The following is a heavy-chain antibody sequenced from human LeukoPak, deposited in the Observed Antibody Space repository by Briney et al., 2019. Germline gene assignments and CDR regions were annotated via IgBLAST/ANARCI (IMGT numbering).Heavy chain of an antibody. Sequence: SGTLSLTCAVSGGSISSSNWWSWVRQPPGKGLEWIGEIYHSGSTNYNPSLKSRVTISVDTSKNQFSLKLSSVTAADTAVYYCARHRSIRWPSPKRWFDLWGRGTLVTVSS. V-gene: IGHV4-4*02. CDR1: GGSISSSNW. CDR2: IYHSGST. D-gene: IGHD2-15*01. CDR3: ARHRSIRWPSPKRWFDL. J-gene: IGHJ2*01.